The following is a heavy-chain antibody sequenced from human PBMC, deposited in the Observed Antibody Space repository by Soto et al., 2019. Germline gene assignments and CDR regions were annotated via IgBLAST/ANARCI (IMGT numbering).Heavy chain of an antibody. V-gene: IGHV3-23*01. CDR2: MSGTGGST. J-gene: IGHJ4*02. Sequence: EVQLLESGGGLVQPGRSLRLSCAASGFTFSSYAMNWVRQAPGKGLEWVSAMSGTGGSTYYADSVKGRFTISRDNSKNKLYLQMNSLRVEDTSVFYCAKAGFSSWWSPSYFDYWGQGTLVSVSS. CDR1: GFTFSSYA. CDR3: AKAGFSSWWSPSYFDY. D-gene: IGHD6-13*01.